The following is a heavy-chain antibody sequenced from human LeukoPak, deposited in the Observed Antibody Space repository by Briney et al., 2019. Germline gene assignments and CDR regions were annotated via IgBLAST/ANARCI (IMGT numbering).Heavy chain of an antibody. J-gene: IGHJ4*02. V-gene: IGHV1-46*01. CDR2: INPSGGST. Sequence: ASVKVSCKASGHTFTDYYMHWVRQAPGQGLEWMGIINPSGGSTSYAQKFQGRVTMTRDMSTSTVYMELSSLRSEDTAVYYCARASYYYGSGSYPSYYFDYWGQGTLVTVSS. CDR3: ARASYYYGSGSYPSYYFDY. CDR1: GHTFTDYY. D-gene: IGHD3-10*01.